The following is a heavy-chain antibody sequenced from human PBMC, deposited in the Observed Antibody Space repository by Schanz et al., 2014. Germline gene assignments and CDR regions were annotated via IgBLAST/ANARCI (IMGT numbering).Heavy chain of an antibody. V-gene: IGHV3-33*08. CDR2: IWYDGSNK. J-gene: IGHJ4*02. CDR3: ARSRSGFYFDY. D-gene: IGHD1-26*01. CDR1: GLIFSNYV. Sequence: VQLLESGGGLVQPGGSLKLSCAASGLIFSNYVMSWVRQAPGKGLEWVAVIWYDGSNKYYADSVKGRFTISRDNSKNTLFLQMNSLRAEDTAVYYCARSRSGFYFDYWGQGTLVTVSS.